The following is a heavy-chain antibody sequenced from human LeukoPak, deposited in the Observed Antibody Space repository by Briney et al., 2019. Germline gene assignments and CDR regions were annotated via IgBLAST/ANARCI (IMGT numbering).Heavy chain of an antibody. CDR3: AHRRDGYNSLDY. CDR1: GFSLSTSGVA. V-gene: IGHV2-5*02. J-gene: IGHJ4*02. D-gene: IGHD5-24*01. Sequence: SGPTLVKPTQTLTLTCTFSGFSLSTSGVAVGWIRQPPGKALEWLGPIYWDDDKRYSPSLKSALTITEDTSKNQVVLTMTNMDPVDTATYYCAHRRDGYNSLDYWGQGTLVTVSS. CDR2: IYWDDDK.